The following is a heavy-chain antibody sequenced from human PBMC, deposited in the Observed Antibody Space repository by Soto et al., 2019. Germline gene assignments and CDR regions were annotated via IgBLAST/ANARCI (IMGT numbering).Heavy chain of an antibody. V-gene: IGHV3-30*18. CDR1: GFTFSSYG. D-gene: IGHD2-8*01. CDR3: AKLIQWSHYYYYYGMDV. Sequence: GGSLRLSCAASGFTFSSYGMHWVRQAPGKGLEWVAVISYDGSNKYYADSVKGRFTISRDNSKNTLYLQMNSLRAEDTAVYYCAKLIQWSHYYYYYGMDVWGQGTTVTVSS. J-gene: IGHJ6*02. CDR2: ISYDGSNK.